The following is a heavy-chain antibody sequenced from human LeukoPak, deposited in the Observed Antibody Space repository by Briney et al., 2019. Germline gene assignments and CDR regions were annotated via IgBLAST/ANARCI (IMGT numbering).Heavy chain of an antibody. D-gene: IGHD5-24*01. Sequence: GGSLRLSCVASGFTFSSFTMNWVRQAPGKGLEWVSSISSGSSYIYYADSVKGRFTISRDNAKNSLYLQMNSLRAEDTAVYYCTSGSNRGGTDRSWGQGTLVTVSS. V-gene: IGHV3-21*01. J-gene: IGHJ4*02. CDR1: GFTFSSFT. CDR3: TSGSNRGGTDRS. CDR2: ISSGSSYI.